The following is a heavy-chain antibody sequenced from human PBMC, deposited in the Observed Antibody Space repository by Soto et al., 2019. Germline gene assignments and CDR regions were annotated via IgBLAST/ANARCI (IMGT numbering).Heavy chain of an antibody. J-gene: IGHJ4*02. D-gene: IGHD1-1*01. Sequence: QVQLVESGGGVVQPGRSLRLSCAASGFTFSSYGMHWVRQAPGKGLEWVAVISYDGSNKYYADSVKGRFTISRDNSKNTLSLQMNSLRAEDTDVYYCAKYQGGDLEYLGQGTLVTVS. CDR1: GFTFSSYG. V-gene: IGHV3-30*18. CDR3: AKYQGGDLEY. CDR2: ISYDGSNK.